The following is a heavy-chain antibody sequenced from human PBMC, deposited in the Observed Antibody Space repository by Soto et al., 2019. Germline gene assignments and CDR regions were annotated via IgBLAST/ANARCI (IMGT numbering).Heavy chain of an antibody. CDR1: GGLXSGYA. CDR3: ARGSSGYVWLNDF. Sequence: KVSQKDSGGLXSGYAIRLVRPAPGQGLEWMGGIIPVFGTAKYAKKFQGRVTITADESKKTDYMDLSSLKSEDTAIYYCARGSSGYVWLNDFWGQGTLGTVS. CDR2: IIPVFGTA. V-gene: IGHV1-69*01. D-gene: IGHD3-22*01. J-gene: IGHJ4*02.